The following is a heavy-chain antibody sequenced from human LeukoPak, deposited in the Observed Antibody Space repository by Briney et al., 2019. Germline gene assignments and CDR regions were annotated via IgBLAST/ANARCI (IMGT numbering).Heavy chain of an antibody. J-gene: IGHJ5*02. D-gene: IGHD2-2*01. Sequence: KPSETLSLTCAVYGGSFSGYYWSWIRQSPGKGLEWIGEINHSGSTNYNPSLKSRVTISVDTSKNQFSLKLSSVTAADTAVYYCARGPLGDIVVVPAASWFDPWGQGTLVTVSS. CDR2: INHSGST. V-gene: IGHV4-34*01. CDR1: GGSFSGYY. CDR3: ARGPLGDIVVVPAASWFDP.